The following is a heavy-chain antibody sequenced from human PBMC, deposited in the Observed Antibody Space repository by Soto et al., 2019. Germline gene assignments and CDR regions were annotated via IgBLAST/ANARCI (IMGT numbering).Heavy chain of an antibody. Sequence: GGSLRLSCEATGFTFSSFAMTWVRQAPGKGLEWVSAISPGTGTTYYADSVKGRFTFSRDNSKNTLYLQMNTVRAEDTAVYYCAKCLYHCFLNYWGQGTLVTVSS. CDR1: GFTFSSFA. J-gene: IGHJ4*02. CDR3: AKCLYHCFLNY. D-gene: IGHD2-2*01. V-gene: IGHV3-23*01. CDR2: ISPGTGTT.